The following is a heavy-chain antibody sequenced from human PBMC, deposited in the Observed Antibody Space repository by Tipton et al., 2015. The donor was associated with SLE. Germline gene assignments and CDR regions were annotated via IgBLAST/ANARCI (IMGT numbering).Heavy chain of an antibody. CDR1: GFTFGDYA. CDR2: IRSKAYGGTT. CDR3: TTVGSSGWYPLDY. J-gene: IGHJ4*02. Sequence: SLRLSCTASGFTFGDYAMSWVRQAPGKGLEWVGFIRSKAYGGTTEYAASVKGRFTISRDDSKSIAYLQMNSLKTEDTAVYYCTTVGSSGWYPLDYWGQGTLVTVSS. V-gene: IGHV3-49*04. D-gene: IGHD6-19*01.